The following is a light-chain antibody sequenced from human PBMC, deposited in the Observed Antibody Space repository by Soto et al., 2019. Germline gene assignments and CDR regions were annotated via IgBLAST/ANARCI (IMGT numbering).Light chain of an antibody. CDR3: QQYSDWPLYT. CDR2: DAS. CDR1: QSVGSY. V-gene: IGKV3-15*01. Sequence: DTLLTQSPATLSVSPGERVTLSCRASQSVGSYLAWYQQTPGQAPRLLIYDASTRATGVPVRFSGSGSATEFTLTISSLQSEDFAFYYCQQYSDWPLYTFGQGTKVDIK. J-gene: IGKJ2*01.